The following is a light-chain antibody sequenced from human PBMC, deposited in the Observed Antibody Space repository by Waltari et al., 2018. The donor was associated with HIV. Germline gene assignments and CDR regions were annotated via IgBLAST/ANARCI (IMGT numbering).Light chain of an antibody. Sequence: QSVLTQPPSASATPGQRVAIPCSGAWPDTGSNFVYWYRLLPGTTPKLLISRNDQRPSGVPDRFSGSKFDSSASLAVTDLRSEDEGDYYCATWDNSLGTFIFGGGTRLTVL. CDR2: RND. CDR3: ATWDNSLGTFI. CDR1: WPDTGSNF. V-gene: IGLV1-47*01. J-gene: IGLJ2*01.